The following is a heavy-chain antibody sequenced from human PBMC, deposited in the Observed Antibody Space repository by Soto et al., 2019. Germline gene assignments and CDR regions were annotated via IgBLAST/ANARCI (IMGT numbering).Heavy chain of an antibody. Sequence: SETLSLTCSVSGGSISSPSYYWGWIRQPPGKGLEWIGSIYYSGNTYYNPSLKSRVTIFVDTSRNQFSLKVNSVTAADTAVYFCARLTGITTFRRDYWAQGTLVTVSS. CDR1: GGSISSPSYY. D-gene: IGHD1-1*01. CDR3: ARLTGITTFRRDY. J-gene: IGHJ4*02. CDR2: IYYSGNT. V-gene: IGHV4-39*01.